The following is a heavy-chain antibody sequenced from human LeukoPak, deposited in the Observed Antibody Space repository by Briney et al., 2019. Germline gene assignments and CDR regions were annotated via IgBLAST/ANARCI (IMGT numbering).Heavy chain of an antibody. CDR3: ARVEWYGSGSS. Sequence: GGSLRLSCAASGFTFSSYGMHWVRQAPGKGLEWVAVISYDGSNKYYADSVKGRFTISRDNSKNTLYRQMNSLRAEDTAVYYCARVEWYGSGSSWGQGTLVTVSS. V-gene: IGHV3-30*03. CDR2: ISYDGSNK. CDR1: GFTFSSYG. D-gene: IGHD3-10*01. J-gene: IGHJ5*02.